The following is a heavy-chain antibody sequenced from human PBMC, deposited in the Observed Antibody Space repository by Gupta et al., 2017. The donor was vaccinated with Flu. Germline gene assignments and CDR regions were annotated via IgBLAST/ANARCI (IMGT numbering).Heavy chain of an antibody. CDR3: TRDPGWGAFDM. D-gene: IGHD1-26*01. CDR1: FTFSSSG. V-gene: IGHV3-7*01. CDR2: INSDGDAV. Sequence: FTFSSSGMNWVRQAPGKGLETVSMINSDGDAVYYMDSVKGRFTISRDNAKNSLILQMNSLRAEDTAVYYCTRDPGWGAFDMWGQGTLVTISS. J-gene: IGHJ3*02.